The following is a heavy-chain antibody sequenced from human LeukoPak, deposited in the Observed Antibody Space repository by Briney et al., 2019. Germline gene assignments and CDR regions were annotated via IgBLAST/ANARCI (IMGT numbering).Heavy chain of an antibody. CDR1: GGSISGYY. CDR2: IYDSGST. D-gene: IGHD3-16*01. V-gene: IGHV4-59*05. Sequence: SETLSLTCTVSGGSISGYYWSWIRQSPGKGLEWIGSIYDSGSTYYNPSLKSRVTISVDTSKNQFSLKLNSVTAADTAVYYCARHYGPWGQGTLVTVSS. J-gene: IGHJ5*02. CDR3: ARHYGP.